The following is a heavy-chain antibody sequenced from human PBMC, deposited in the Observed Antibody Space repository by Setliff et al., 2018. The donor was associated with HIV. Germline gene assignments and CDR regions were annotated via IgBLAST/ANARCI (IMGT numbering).Heavy chain of an antibody. CDR2: INHSGST. CDR3: ARHDGMKAARRYNNDYMDV. CDR1: GGSFSGYY. V-gene: IGHV4-34*01. J-gene: IGHJ6*03. Sequence: PSETLSLTCAVYGGSFSGYYWSWIRQPPGKGLEWIGEINHSGSTNYNPSLKSRVTISVDTAKNKFSLRLSAVTAAGTAVYYSARHDGMKAARRYNNDYMDVWGKGTTVTVSS. D-gene: IGHD6-6*01.